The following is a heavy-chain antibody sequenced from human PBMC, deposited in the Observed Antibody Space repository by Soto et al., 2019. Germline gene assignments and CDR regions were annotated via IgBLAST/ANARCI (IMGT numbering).Heavy chain of an antibody. Sequence: GGSLRLSCAASGFTVSSNYMSWVRQAPGKGLEWVSVIYTGGSPYYADSVKGRFTISRDDSKNTLYLQMSSLRAEDTAVYYCARHGVGLGGCDYWGQGTLVTVSS. J-gene: IGHJ4*02. CDR3: ARHGVGLGGCDY. V-gene: IGHV3-53*01. D-gene: IGHD3-16*01. CDR1: GFTVSSNY. CDR2: IYTGGSP.